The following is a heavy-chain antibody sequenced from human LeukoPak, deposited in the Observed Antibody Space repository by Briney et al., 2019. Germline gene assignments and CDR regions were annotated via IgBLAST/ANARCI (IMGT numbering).Heavy chain of an antibody. V-gene: IGHV4-59*01. CDR3: ARDPYGSGIFDY. J-gene: IGHJ4*02. Sequence: PSETLSLTCSISGGSLSTYYWSWIRQAPGKGLEWIGYIYYSGISNSNPSVWSRVTISVDTSKNQFSLKLTSVTAADTAIYYCARDPYGSGIFDYWGQGALATVSS. CDR2: IYYSGIS. CDR1: GGSLSTYY. D-gene: IGHD3-10*01.